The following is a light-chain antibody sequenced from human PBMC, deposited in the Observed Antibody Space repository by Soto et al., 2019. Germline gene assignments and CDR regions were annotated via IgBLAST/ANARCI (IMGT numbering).Light chain of an antibody. J-gene: IGLJ2*01. V-gene: IGLV1-44*01. CDR3: AAWDDSLNGPGVV. CDR2: SNN. CDR1: SSNIGSNT. Sequence: QSVLTQPPSASGTPGQRVTISCSGSSSNIGSNTVNWYQHLPGTAPKLLIYSNNQRPSGVPDRFSGSKSGTSASLAIGGLQSEDEADYYCAAWDDSLNGPGVVFGGGTQLTVL.